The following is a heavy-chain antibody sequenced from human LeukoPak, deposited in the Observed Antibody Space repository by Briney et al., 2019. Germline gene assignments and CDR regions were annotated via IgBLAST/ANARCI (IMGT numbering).Heavy chain of an antibody. V-gene: IGHV4-34*01. Sequence: SETLSLTCAVYGGSFSGYYWSWIRQPPGKGLEWIGEINHSGNTNYNPSLKSRVTISVDTSTDRFSLRLNSVTAADTGVYYCARHRYGSGSHLYYYYHMDVWARGTTVTVSS. CDR2: INHSGNT. CDR3: ARHRYGSGSHLYYYYHMDV. J-gene: IGHJ6*03. D-gene: IGHD3-10*01. CDR1: GGSFSGYY.